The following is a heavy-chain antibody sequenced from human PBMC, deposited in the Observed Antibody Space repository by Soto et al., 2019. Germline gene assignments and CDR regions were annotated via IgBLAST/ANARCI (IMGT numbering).Heavy chain of an antibody. J-gene: IGHJ4*02. Sequence: EVQLLESGGGLVQPGGSLRLSCAASGFTFSSYAMSWVRQAPGKGLEWVSAISGRGGSTYYADSVKGRFTTSRDNSKSALYLQMNSLRAEDTAVYYCAKEGQYYFDYWGQGTLVTVSS. V-gene: IGHV3-23*01. CDR3: AKEGQYYFDY. CDR1: GFTFSSYA. CDR2: ISGRGGST.